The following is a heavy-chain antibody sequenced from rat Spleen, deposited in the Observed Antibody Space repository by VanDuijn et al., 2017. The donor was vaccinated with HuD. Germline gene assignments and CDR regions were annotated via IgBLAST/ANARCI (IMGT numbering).Heavy chain of an antibody. D-gene: IGHD5-1*01. V-gene: IGHV5-20*01. CDR1: GFTFSHYD. J-gene: IGHJ4*01. CDR3: TTDRPGALMDA. CDR2: ISYDGSST. Sequence: EVQLVESGGGLVQPGRSMKLSCAASGFTFSHYDMAWVRQAPTKGLEWVSFISYDGSSTYYRDSVKGRFTISRDNAKSTLYLQMDSLRSEDTATYYCTTDRPGALMDAWGQGVSVTVSS.